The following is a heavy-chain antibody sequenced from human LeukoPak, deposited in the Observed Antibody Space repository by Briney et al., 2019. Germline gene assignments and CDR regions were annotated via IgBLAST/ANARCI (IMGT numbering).Heavy chain of an antibody. J-gene: IGHJ6*03. D-gene: IGHD2-2*01. CDR2: INHSGIT. CDR3: ARRRVVPAAYYYHHHLDV. Sequence: SETLSLTCAVYGWSFSGYYWSWIRQPPGKGLEWIGEINHSGITNYNPSLKSRVTISVDTSKNQVSLKLSSLTAADTAVYYCARRRVVPAAYYYHHHLDVWGKGTTVTVSS. V-gene: IGHV4-34*01. CDR1: GWSFSGYY.